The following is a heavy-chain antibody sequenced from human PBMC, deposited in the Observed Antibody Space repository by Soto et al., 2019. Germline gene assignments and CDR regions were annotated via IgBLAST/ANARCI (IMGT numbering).Heavy chain of an antibody. D-gene: IGHD2-2*01. J-gene: IGHJ5*02. CDR1: GFSLSTSGVG. CDR2: IYWDDDK. CDR3: ANRQGDAMTAWFDP. V-gene: IGHV2-5*02. Sequence: QITLKESGPTLVKPTQTLTLTCTFSGFSLSTSGVGVGWIRQPPGKALEWLALIYWDDDKRYSPSLKSRLTNTKDTSKNQVVLTMTNMDPVDTATYYCANRQGDAMTAWFDPWGQGTLVTVSS.